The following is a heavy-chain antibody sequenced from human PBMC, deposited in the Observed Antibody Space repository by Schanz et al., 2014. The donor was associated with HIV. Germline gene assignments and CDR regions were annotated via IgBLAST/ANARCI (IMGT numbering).Heavy chain of an antibody. CDR2: ISGSGGST. CDR1: GFTFSHYW. J-gene: IGHJ4*02. CDR3: ARDRGYDYGWGSYRPTYYFDY. D-gene: IGHD3-16*02. Sequence: EVQLVESGGGLVQRGGSLRLSCVASGFTFSHYWMSWVRQAPGKGLEWVSGISGSGGSTYYADSVKGRFTISRDNSKNTLYLHMNNLRAEDTALYYCARDRGYDYGWGSYRPTYYFDYWGQGTLVTVSS. V-gene: IGHV3-23*04.